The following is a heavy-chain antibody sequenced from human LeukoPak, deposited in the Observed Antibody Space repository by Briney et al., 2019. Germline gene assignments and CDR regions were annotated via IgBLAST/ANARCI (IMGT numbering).Heavy chain of an antibody. CDR2: FKTNYNQV. D-gene: IGHD4-11*01. Sequence: GGSLGLSCVASGFTLSDYAMNSVRQAPGKGLEWVSTFKTNYNQVYYAESVRGRFTISTDNSKNTAYPQMNSLRVEDTALYYCARSVPDYTRFDFWGQGALVTVSS. V-gene: IGHV3-23*05. CDR3: ARSVPDYTRFDF. CDR1: GFTLSDYA. J-gene: IGHJ4*02.